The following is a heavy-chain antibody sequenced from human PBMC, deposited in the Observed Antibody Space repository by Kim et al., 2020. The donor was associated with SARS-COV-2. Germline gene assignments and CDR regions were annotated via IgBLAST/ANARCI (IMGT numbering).Heavy chain of an antibody. D-gene: IGHD6-19*01. V-gene: IGHV3-30*04. Sequence: GGSLRLSCAASGFTFSSYAMHWVRQAPGKGLEWVAVISYDGSNKYYADSVKGRFTISRDNSKNTLYLQMNSLRAEDTAVYYCASSPGIAVATAGYWGQGTLVTVSS. CDR3: ASSPGIAVATAGY. CDR2: ISYDGSNK. CDR1: GFTFSSYA. J-gene: IGHJ4*02.